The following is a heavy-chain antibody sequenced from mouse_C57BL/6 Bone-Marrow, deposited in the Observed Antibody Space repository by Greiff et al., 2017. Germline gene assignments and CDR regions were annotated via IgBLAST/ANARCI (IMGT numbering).Heavy chain of an antibody. CDR3: ARHDRAYDSYYAMDY. CDR2: FYPGSGSI. J-gene: IGHJ4*01. CDR1: GYTFTEYT. V-gene: IGHV1-62-2*01. D-gene: IGHD2-4*01. Sequence: VQGVESGAELVKPGASVKLSCKASGYTFTEYTIHWVKQRSGQGLEWIGWFYPGSGSIKYNEKFKDKATLTEDKSSSTVYMEISRLTSGESAVYFCARHDRAYDSYYAMDYWGQGTSVTVSS.